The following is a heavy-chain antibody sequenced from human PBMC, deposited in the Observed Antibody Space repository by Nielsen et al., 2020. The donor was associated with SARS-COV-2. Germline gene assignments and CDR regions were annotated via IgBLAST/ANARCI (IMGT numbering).Heavy chain of an antibody. D-gene: IGHD2-2*01. V-gene: IGHV3-48*04. CDR2: ISSSSSTI. CDR3: AKEDRYCSSTSCRYTFDY. J-gene: IGHJ4*02. Sequence: GESLKISCAASGFTFSSYSMNWVRQAPGKGLEWVSYISSSSSTIYYADSVKGRFTISRDNAKNSLYLQMNSLRAEDTAVYYCAKEDRYCSSTSCRYTFDYWGQGTLVTVSS. CDR1: GFTFSSYS.